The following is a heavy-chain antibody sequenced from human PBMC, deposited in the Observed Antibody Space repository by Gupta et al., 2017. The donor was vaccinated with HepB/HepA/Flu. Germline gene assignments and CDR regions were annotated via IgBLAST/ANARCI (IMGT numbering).Heavy chain of an antibody. J-gene: IGHJ6*02. Sequence: EVQLVESGGGLVQPGGSRSLSCAASGFTVSSNYMSWVRQAPGKGLEWVSVIYSGGSTYYADSVKGRFTISRHNSKNTLYLQMNSLRAEDTAVYYCARARGRYGDHNYGMDVWGQGTTVTVSS. CDR1: GFTVSSNY. V-gene: IGHV3-53*04. CDR2: IYSGGST. D-gene: IGHD4-17*01. CDR3: ARARGRYGDHNYGMDV.